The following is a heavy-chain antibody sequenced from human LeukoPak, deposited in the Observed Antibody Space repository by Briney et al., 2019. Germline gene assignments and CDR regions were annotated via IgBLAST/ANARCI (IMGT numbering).Heavy chain of an antibody. CDR1: GFTFSSYA. CDR2: ISSSSSTI. CDR3: ARGGIAVAAPYFDY. J-gene: IGHJ4*02. D-gene: IGHD6-19*01. Sequence: PGGSLRLSCAASGFTFSSYAMNWVRQAPGKGLEWVSYISSSSSTIYYVDSVKGRFTISRDNAKNSLYLQMNSLRAEDTAVYYCARGGIAVAAPYFDYWGQGTLVTVSS. V-gene: IGHV3-48*04.